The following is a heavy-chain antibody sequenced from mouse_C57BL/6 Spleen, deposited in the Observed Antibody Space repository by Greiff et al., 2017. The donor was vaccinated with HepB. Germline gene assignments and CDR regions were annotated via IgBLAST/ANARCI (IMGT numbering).Heavy chain of an antibody. Sequence: QVQLQQSGPELVKPGASVKISCKASGYAFSSSWMNWVKQRPGKGLEWIGRIYPGDGDTNYNGKFKGKATLTADKSSSTAYMQLSSLTSEDSAVYCCVRQLRLPSWFAYWGQGTLVTVSA. CDR2: IYPGDGDT. V-gene: IGHV1-82*01. D-gene: IGHD3-2*02. CDR3: VRQLRLPSWFAY. CDR1: GYAFSSSW. J-gene: IGHJ3*01.